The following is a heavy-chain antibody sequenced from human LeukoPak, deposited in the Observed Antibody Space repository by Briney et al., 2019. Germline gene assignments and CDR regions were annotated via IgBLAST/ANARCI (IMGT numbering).Heavy chain of an antibody. CDR2: IYSGGST. CDR3: ARALGSYGGFDY. Sequence: QTGGSLRLSCAASGFTASSNYMSWVRQAPGKGREWVSAIYSGGSTYYADSAKGRSTTSRDNSKNTIYLQMNSLRAEDTAIYYCARALGSYGGFDYWGQGTLVTVSS. CDR1: GFTASSNY. D-gene: IGHD1-26*01. J-gene: IGHJ4*02. V-gene: IGHV3-53*01.